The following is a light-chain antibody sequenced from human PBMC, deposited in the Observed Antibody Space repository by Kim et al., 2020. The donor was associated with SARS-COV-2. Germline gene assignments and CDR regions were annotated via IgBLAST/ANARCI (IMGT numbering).Light chain of an antibody. J-gene: IGLJ3*02. V-gene: IGLV3-9*01. CDR3: QVWDSSTWV. CDR2: RDA. Sequence: SGALGQTARITGGGTNIGSKTVDWYQQKPGQAPVLVISRDANRPSGIPERFSGSNSGKMATLTISRAQAGDEADYYCQVWDSSTWVFGGGTQLTVL. CDR1: NIGSKT.